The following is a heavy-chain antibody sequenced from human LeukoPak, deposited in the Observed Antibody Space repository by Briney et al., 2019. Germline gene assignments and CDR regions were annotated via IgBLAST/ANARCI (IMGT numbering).Heavy chain of an antibody. J-gene: IGHJ4*02. CDR2: IDKHGNGK. Sequence: PGGSLRLSCVASGFTFSFSWVTWVRQAPGKGLEWVANIDKHGNGKYYVDSVKGRFAISRDYATNSVFLQMNSLRAEDTSVYYCARDAGWGYYDLWGQGTPVTVSS. CDR3: ARDAGWGYYDL. D-gene: IGHD1-26*01. CDR1: GFTFSFSW. V-gene: IGHV3-7*03.